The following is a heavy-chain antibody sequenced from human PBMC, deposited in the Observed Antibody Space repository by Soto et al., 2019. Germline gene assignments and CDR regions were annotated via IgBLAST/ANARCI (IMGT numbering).Heavy chain of an antibody. D-gene: IGHD1-7*01. V-gene: IGHV3-33*01. J-gene: IGHJ4*02. CDR3: ARDSGVIILELGLDY. CDR2: IWYDGSNK. Sequence: PGGSLRLSCAASGFTFSSYGMHWVRQAPGKGLEWVAVIWYDGSNKYYADSVKGRFTISRDNSKNTLYLQMNSLRAEDTAVYYCARDSGVIILELGLDYWGQGTLVTVSS. CDR1: GFTFSSYG.